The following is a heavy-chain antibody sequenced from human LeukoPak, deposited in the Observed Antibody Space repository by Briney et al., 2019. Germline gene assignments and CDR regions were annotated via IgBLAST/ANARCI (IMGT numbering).Heavy chain of an antibody. CDR3: ARSASYYMYYFDY. CDR2: IYPGDSDT. D-gene: IGHD1-26*01. J-gene: IGHJ4*02. CDR1: GYSFTSYW. V-gene: IGHV5-51*01. Sequence: GESLKISCKGSGYSFTSYWIGWVRQMPGKGLKGMGIIYPGDSDTRYSPSFQGQVTISADKSISTAYLQWSSLKASDTAMYYCARSASYYMYYFDYWGRGTLVTVSS.